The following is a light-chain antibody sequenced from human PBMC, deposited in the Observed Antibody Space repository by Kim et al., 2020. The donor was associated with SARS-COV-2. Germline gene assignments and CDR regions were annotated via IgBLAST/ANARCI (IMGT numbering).Light chain of an antibody. V-gene: IGKV1-12*01. CDR2: AAS. Sequence: DIQMTQSPSSVSASVGDRVTITCRASQGLSSWLAWYQQKPGKAPKLLIYAASSLQGGVPSRFSGSESGTDFTLTISSLQPEDFATYYCQQANSFPVTFGQGTRLEIK. CDR3: QQANSFPVT. CDR1: QGLSSW. J-gene: IGKJ5*01.